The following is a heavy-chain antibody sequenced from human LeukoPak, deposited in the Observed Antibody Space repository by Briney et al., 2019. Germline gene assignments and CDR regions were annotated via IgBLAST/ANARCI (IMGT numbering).Heavy chain of an antibody. V-gene: IGHV3-7*01. Sequence: GGSLRLSCAASGFTFSSYWMSWVRQAPGKGLEWVAHIKQDGSEKYYVDSVKGRFTISRDNAKNSLYLQMNSLRAEDTAVYYCARDRMKWEPPHHFDYWGQGTLVTVSS. D-gene: IGHD1-26*01. CDR2: IKQDGSEK. J-gene: IGHJ4*02. CDR1: GFTFSSYW. CDR3: ARDRMKWEPPHHFDY.